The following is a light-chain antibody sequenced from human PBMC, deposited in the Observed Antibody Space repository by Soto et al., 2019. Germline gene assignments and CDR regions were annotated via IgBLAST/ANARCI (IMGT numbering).Light chain of an antibody. V-gene: IGKV3-20*01. Sequence: EIVLTQSPGTLSLSPGERATLSCRASQSVNRNYLAWFQQKPGQAPRLLIYGASSRATGIPDRFSVSGSGTNFTLTIIRLEPEDFAVYFCHQYDSSPWTFGQGTKVEIK. J-gene: IGKJ1*01. CDR3: HQYDSSPWT. CDR2: GAS. CDR1: QSVNRNY.